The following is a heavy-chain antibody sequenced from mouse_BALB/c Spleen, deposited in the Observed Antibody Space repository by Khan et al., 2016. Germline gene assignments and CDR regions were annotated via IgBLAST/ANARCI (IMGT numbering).Heavy chain of an antibody. J-gene: IGHJ3*01. CDR3: ATHDCDWFAY. CDR1: GYSITSDYA. D-gene: IGHD2-4*01. V-gene: IGHV3-2*02. CDR2: ISYSGST. Sequence: EVQLQESGPGLVKPSQSLSLTCTVTGYSITSDYAWNWIRQFPGNKLEWMGYISYSGSTSYNPSLKSRLTITRDTSKNQFVLQLNAVTTADTTSYYSATHDCDWFAYWGEGSLVTVSA.